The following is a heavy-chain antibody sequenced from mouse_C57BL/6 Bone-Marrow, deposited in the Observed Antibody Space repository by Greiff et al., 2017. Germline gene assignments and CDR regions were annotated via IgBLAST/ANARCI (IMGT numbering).Heavy chain of an antibody. CDR1: GFNIKDDY. V-gene: IGHV14-4*01. CDR3: TTDEGYFDV. Sequence: EVQRVESGAELVRPGASVKLSCTASGFNIKDDYMHWVKQRPEQGLEWIGWIDPENGDTEYASKFQGKATITADTSSNTAYLQLSSLTSEDTAVYYCTTDEGYFDVWGTGTTVTVSS. J-gene: IGHJ1*03. CDR2: IDPENGDT.